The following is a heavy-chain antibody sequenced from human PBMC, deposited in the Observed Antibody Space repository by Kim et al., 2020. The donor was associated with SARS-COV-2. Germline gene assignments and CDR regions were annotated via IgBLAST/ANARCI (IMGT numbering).Heavy chain of an antibody. CDR3: ARYNGYPDYYFDY. CDR2: IYNTGST. CDR1: GDSISNFQ. Sequence: SETLSLSCTVSGDSISNFQWSWIRQPPGKGLECIGYIYNTGSTDYNPSLQNRLVISADTSMNQFSLKLKSVTAADTAIYYCARYNGYPDYYFDYWGQGTLVTVSS. V-gene: IGHV4-59*01. D-gene: IGHD5-12*01. J-gene: IGHJ4*02.